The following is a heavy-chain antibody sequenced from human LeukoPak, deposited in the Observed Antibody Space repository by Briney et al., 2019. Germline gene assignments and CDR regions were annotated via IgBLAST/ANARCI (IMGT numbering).Heavy chain of an antibody. Sequence: GSLRLSCAASGFTLSSYWMFWFRQAPGKGLVWVSQIHSDGSSTNYADSVKGRFTVSRDNAKNTLYLQMNSLRTEDTAVYYCARGSWGIDHWGQGTLVTVSS. D-gene: IGHD7-27*01. CDR1: GFTLSSYW. J-gene: IGHJ4*02. V-gene: IGHV3-74*01. CDR2: IHSDGSST. CDR3: ARGSWGIDH.